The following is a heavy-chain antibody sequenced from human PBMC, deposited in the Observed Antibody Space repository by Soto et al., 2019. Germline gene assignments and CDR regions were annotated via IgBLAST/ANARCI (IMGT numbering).Heavy chain of an antibody. V-gene: IGHV3-23*01. CDR1: GFTFSSYA. J-gene: IGHJ3*02. D-gene: IGHD3-22*01. CDR3: AKDSPPIVVVITSRGDAFDI. Sequence: EVQLLESGGGLVQPGGSLRLSCAASGFTFSSYAMSWVRQAPGKGLEWASAISGSGGSTYYADSVKGRFTISRDNSKNTLYLQMNSLRAEDTAVYYCAKDSPPIVVVITSRGDAFDIWGQGTMVTVSS. CDR2: ISGSGGST.